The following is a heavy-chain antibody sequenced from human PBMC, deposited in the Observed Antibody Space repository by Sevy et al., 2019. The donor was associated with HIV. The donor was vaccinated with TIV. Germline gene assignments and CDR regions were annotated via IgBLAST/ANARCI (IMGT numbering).Heavy chain of an antibody. CDR1: GFTFANAW. Sequence: GGSLRLSCAASGFTFANAWMNWVRQTPGKGLEWVGRIKSKTDGGTTDYVATVKGRFTISRDDSKNRLYLQMNSLRTEDTAVYYCTAEVRRNSDDYWGQGTLVTVSS. CDR2: IKSKTDGGTT. D-gene: IGHD1-7*01. J-gene: IGHJ4*02. V-gene: IGHV3-15*07. CDR3: TAEVRRNSDDY.